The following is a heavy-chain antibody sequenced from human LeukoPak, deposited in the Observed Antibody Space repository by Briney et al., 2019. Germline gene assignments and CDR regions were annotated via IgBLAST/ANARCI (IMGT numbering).Heavy chain of an antibody. D-gene: IGHD1-26*01. CDR2: ISYDGSNK. Sequence: GGSLRLSCAASGFTFRSYGMHWVRQAPGKGLEWVAVISYDGSNKYYADSVKGRFTISRDNSKNTLYLQMNSLRAEDTAVYYCAKEGARRSFDYWGQGTLVTVSS. J-gene: IGHJ4*02. CDR3: AKEGARRSFDY. V-gene: IGHV3-30*18. CDR1: GFTFRSYG.